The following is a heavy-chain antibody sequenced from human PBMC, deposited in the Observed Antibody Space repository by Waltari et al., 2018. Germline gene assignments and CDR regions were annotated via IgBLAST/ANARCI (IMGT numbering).Heavy chain of an antibody. Sequence: QVQLVESGGALVKPGGSLRPSCVASGFTFSWHYISWVRQVPGKGLEWISYSSSSGSTIFYADSVKGRFTVSRDNARNSLFLQMDNLRADDMAVYYCARGAGTPPFDFWGQGTLVTVSS. D-gene: IGHD1-7*01. CDR2: SSSSGSTI. V-gene: IGHV3-11*01. CDR1: GFTFSWHY. J-gene: IGHJ4*02. CDR3: ARGAGTPPFDF.